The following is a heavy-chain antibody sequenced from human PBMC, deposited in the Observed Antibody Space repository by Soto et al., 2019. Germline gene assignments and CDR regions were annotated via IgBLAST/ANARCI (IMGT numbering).Heavy chain of an antibody. V-gene: IGHV3-21*01. CDR3: ARDFQYPNYYDSSGYYPGAFDI. CDR2: ISSSSSYI. Sequence: GSLRLSCAASGFTFSSYSMNWVRQAPGKGLEWVSSISSSSSYIYYADSVKGRFTISRDNAKNSLYLQMNSLRAEDTAVYYCARDFQYPNYYDSSGYYPGAFDIWGQGTMVTVSS. CDR1: GFTFSSYS. J-gene: IGHJ3*02. D-gene: IGHD3-22*01.